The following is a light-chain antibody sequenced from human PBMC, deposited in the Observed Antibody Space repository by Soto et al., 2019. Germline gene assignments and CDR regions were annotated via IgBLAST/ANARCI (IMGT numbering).Light chain of an antibody. CDR3: QQYKDFSQT. J-gene: IGKJ1*01. Sequence: DIQMTQSPATLSASVGDRVTLTCRASQSIGVLLAWYQQKPGKAPKILIYDASTLESGLPSRFSGSGSGTDFSLTIRSLQPDDYATYYCQQYKDFSQTFGQGTRVEV. V-gene: IGKV1-5*01. CDR1: QSIGVL. CDR2: DAS.